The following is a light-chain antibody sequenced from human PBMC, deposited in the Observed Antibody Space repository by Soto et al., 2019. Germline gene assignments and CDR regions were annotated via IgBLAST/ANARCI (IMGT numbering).Light chain of an antibody. CDR1: SSDVGGYNY. V-gene: IGLV2-11*01. Sequence: QSALTQPRSVSGSPGQSVTISCTGTSSDVGGYNYVSWYEQHPVKAPKLMIYDVTKRPSGVPDRFSGSKSGNTASLTISGLXAEXEADYYCCSYAGSYTWVFGTGTKLTVL. J-gene: IGLJ1*01. CDR2: DVT. CDR3: CSYAGSYTWV.